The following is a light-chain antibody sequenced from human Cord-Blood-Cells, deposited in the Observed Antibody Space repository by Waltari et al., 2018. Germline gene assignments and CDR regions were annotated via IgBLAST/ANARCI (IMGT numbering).Light chain of an antibody. CDR3: CSYAGSSTLYV. Sequence: QSALTQPASVSGSPGQSLTISCTDSSGDVGGYTLVSSYQQHPGKAPKLMIYEFSKLPSGVSNRFSGSKSGNAASLTISGLQAEDEADYYCCSYAGSSTLYVFGTGTKVTVL. CDR2: EFS. J-gene: IGLJ1*01. CDR1: SGDVGGYTL. V-gene: IGLV2-23*02.